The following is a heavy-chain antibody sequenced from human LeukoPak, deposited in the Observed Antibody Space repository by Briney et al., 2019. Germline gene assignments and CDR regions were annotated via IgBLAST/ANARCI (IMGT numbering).Heavy chain of an antibody. J-gene: IGHJ3*02. V-gene: IGHV3-15*01. CDR1: GLTFSNAW. CDR3: TTDSNYYDSSGDDAFDI. D-gene: IGHD3-22*01. CDR2: IKSKTDGGTT. Sequence: GGSLRLSCAASGLTFSNAWMSWVRQAPGKGLEWVGRIKSKTDGGTTDYAAPVKGRFTISRDDSKNTLYLQMNSLKTEDTAVYYCTTDSNYYDSSGDDAFDIWGQGTMVTVSS.